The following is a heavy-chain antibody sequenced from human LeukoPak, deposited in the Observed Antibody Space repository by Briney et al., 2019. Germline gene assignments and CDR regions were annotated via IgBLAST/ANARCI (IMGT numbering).Heavy chain of an antibody. J-gene: IGHJ4*02. CDR1: GFTFSSYA. CDR2: ISGSGGST. Sequence: GGSLRLSCAASGFTFSSYAMSWVRQAQGKGLEWVSAISGSGGSTYYADSVKGRFTISRDNSKNTLYLQMNSLRAEDTAVYYCAKEAIKTYYYDSSGHFDYWGQGTLVTVSS. D-gene: IGHD3-22*01. V-gene: IGHV3-23*01. CDR3: AKEAIKTYYYDSSGHFDY.